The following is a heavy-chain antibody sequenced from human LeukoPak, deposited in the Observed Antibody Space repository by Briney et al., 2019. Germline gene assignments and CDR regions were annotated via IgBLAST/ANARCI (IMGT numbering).Heavy chain of an antibody. CDR2: INRSGST. V-gene: IGHV4-34*01. Sequence: SETLSLTCAVYGWSFSGYYWSWIRQPPGKGLEWIGEINRSGSTNYNPSLKSRVTISVDMSKNQFSLKLSSVTAADTAVYYCARVDEMATAKSKYNWFDPWGQGTLVTVSS. J-gene: IGHJ5*02. D-gene: IGHD5-24*01. CDR3: ARVDEMATAKSKYNWFDP. CDR1: GWSFSGYY.